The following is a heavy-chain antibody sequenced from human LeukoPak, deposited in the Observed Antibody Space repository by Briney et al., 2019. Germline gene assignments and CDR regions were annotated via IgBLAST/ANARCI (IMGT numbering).Heavy chain of an antibody. CDR2: IYYSGST. V-gene: IGHV4-30-4*08. CDR3: ARNSGSLPYYYYYYMDV. Sequence: SETLSLTCTVSGGSISSGDYYWSWIRQPPGKGLEWIGYIYYSGSTHYNPSLKSRVTISVDTSKNQFSLKLSSVTAADTAVYYCARNSGSLPYYYYYYMDVWGKGTTVTVSS. CDR1: GGSISSGDYY. D-gene: IGHD1-26*01. J-gene: IGHJ6*03.